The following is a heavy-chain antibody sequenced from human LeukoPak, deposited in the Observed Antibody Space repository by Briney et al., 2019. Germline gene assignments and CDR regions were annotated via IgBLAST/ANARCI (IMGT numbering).Heavy chain of an antibody. Sequence: GGSLRLSCVASGLTFGNYGMNWVRQAPGKGLEWVSSIGGGGYTTYYADSVRGRFTISRDNSKNSMYLQMSSLRAEDTAIYYCLCCGTSGYWGQGTLVTVSS. CDR1: GLTFGNYG. D-gene: IGHD3-10*01. V-gene: IGHV3-23*01. CDR2: IGGGGYTT. CDR3: LCCGTSGY. J-gene: IGHJ4*02.